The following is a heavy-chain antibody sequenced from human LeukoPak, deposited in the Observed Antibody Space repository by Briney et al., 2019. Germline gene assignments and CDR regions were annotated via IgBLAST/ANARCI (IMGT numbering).Heavy chain of an antibody. J-gene: IGHJ3*02. CDR1: GYTFTSYD. CDR2: MNPNRATT. Sequence: ASVKVSCKASGYTFTSYDINWVRQATGQGLEWMGWMNPNRATTEYAQKFQGRVTMTWNTSISTAYMELSSLRSDDTAVYYCARDPVQLSAFDIWGQGTMVTVSS. D-gene: IGHD5-24*01. CDR3: ARDPVQLSAFDI. V-gene: IGHV1-8*02.